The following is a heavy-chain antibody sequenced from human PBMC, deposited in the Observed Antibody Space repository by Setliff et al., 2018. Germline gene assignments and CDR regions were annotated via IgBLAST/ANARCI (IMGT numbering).Heavy chain of an antibody. Sequence: ASVKVSCKASGYSFTSYGITWVRQAPGQGLEWMGWISAYNGNINYAQKFQGRVTMTTDTYTSTANMELRSLRSDDTAVYYCVRAPPTVVIPPGRAFFDPWGQGTLVTVSS. CDR2: ISAYNGNI. V-gene: IGHV1-18*04. D-gene: IGHD2-2*01. J-gene: IGHJ5*02. CDR3: VRAPPTVVIPPGRAFFDP. CDR1: GYSFTSYG.